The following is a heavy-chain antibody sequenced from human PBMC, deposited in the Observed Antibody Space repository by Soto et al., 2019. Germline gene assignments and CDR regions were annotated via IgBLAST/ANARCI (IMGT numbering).Heavy chain of an antibody. CDR3: VRDGEDFDCSGITDDDLDC. CDR2: ISRGGSPI. Sequence: SLRLCCSASGLSCGVYEMKWVRQAPGKGLEWVSFISRGGSPIYYADSVKGRFTISRDDAKSSLYLQMNSLRVEDTAVYFCVRDGEDFDCSGITDDDLDCCGQGT. D-gene: IGHD2-15*01. CDR1: GLSCGVYE. J-gene: IGHJ3*01. V-gene: IGHV3-48*03.